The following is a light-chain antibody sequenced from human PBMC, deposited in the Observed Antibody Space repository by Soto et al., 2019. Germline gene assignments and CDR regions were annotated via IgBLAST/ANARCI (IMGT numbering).Light chain of an antibody. Sequence: EIVLTQSPATLSLSPGERATLSCRASQSVSSYLAWYQQKPGQAPRLLIYDASNRATGIPARFSGSGSGTDFTLTISILEAEYFAVYYCQQRSNCLTFGGGTKVDIK. V-gene: IGKV3-11*01. CDR2: DAS. CDR3: QQRSNCLT. J-gene: IGKJ4*01. CDR1: QSVSSY.